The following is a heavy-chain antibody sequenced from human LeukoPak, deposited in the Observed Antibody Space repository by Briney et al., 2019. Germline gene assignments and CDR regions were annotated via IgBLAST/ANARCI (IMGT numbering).Heavy chain of an antibody. V-gene: IGHV3-23*05. J-gene: IGHJ4*02. Sequence: GGSLRLSCAASGFTFSSFAMAWVRQAPGKGLEWVSAIFARDSATFYGDAVKGRFTISRDNSKNTLYLRVNSLRAEDTAIYYCAKTRGPAATHPDYYWGQGVQVTVSS. D-gene: IGHD2-21*02. CDR2: IFARDSAT. CDR1: GFTFSSFA. CDR3: AKTRGPAATHPDYY.